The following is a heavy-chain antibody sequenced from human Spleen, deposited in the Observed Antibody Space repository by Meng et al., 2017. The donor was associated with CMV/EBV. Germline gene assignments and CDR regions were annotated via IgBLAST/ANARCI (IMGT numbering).Heavy chain of an antibody. D-gene: IGHD5-12*01. V-gene: IGHV4-39*07. CDR1: GGSLDNSDYF. Sequence: QRQRQGPGPGLVKPSETLSLTCTVSGGSLDNSDYFWDWIRQPPGKGLEWIGEINHSGSTNYNPSLKSRVTISVDTSKNQFSLKLSSVTAADTAVYYCARGHSGYDYYFDYWGQGTLVTVPS. CDR3: ARGHSGYDYYFDY. CDR2: INHSGST. J-gene: IGHJ4*02.